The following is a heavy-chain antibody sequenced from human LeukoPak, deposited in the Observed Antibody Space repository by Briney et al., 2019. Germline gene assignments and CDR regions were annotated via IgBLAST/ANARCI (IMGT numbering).Heavy chain of an antibody. J-gene: IGHJ6*02. V-gene: IGHV3-48*04. CDR1: RFPISSSS. CDR3: ARRNGWYEGLNYYYYYGMDV. D-gene: IGHD6-19*01. CDR2: ISSSSSTI. Sequence: PGGSLRLSCAASRFPISSSSVNWVRQAPGKGLAWVSYISSSSSTIYYADSVKGRFTISRDNAKNSLYLQMNSLRAEDTAVYYCARRNGWYEGLNYYYYYGMDVWGQGTTVTVSS.